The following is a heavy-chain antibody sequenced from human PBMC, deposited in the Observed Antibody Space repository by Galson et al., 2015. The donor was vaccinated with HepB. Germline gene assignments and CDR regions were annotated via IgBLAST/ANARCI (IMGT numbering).Heavy chain of an antibody. Sequence: SVKVSCKASGGTFSSYAISWVRQAPGQGLEWMGGIIPIFGTANYAQKFQGRVTITADESTSTAYMELSSLRSEDTAVYYCARDYQDIYSSSWGTAHYWGQGTLVTVSS. D-gene: IGHD6-13*01. CDR2: IIPIFGTA. V-gene: IGHV1-69*13. CDR3: ARDYQDIYSSSWGTAHY. J-gene: IGHJ4*02. CDR1: GGTFSSYA.